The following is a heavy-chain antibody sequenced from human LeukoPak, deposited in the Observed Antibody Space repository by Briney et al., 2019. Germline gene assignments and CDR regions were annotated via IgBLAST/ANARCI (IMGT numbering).Heavy chain of an antibody. J-gene: IGHJ6*02. CDR3: ARASSGFGDHYYYYYGMDV. Sequence: ASVKVSCKASGYTFTSYYMHWVRQAPGQGLEWMGIINPSGGSTSYAQKFQGRVTMTRDTSTSTVYMELSSLRSEDTAVYYCARASSGFGDHYYYYYGMDVWGQGTTVTVSS. D-gene: IGHD3-10*01. CDR1: GYTFTSYY. V-gene: IGHV1-46*01. CDR2: INPSGGST.